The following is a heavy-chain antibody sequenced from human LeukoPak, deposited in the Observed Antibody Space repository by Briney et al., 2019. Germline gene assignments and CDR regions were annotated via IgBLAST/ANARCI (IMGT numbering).Heavy chain of an antibody. J-gene: IGHJ4*02. CDR2: ISSSSSSI. D-gene: IGHD4-17*01. Sequence: GGSLRLSCAASGFTFNIYTMNWVRPAPGKGLEWVSSISSSSSSIHYADSVKGRFTISRDNAKNSLYLQMNSLRAEDTAVYYCARVGPTGYFDYWGQKTLVTVSS. CDR1: GFTFNIYT. CDR3: ARVGPTGYFDY. V-gene: IGHV3-21*01.